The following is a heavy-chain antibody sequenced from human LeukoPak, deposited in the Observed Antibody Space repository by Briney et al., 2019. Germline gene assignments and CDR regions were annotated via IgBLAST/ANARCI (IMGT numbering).Heavy chain of an antibody. D-gene: IGHD3-22*01. CDR1: GGSISSYY. V-gene: IGHV4-59*01. J-gene: IGHJ5*02. CDR3: AASTRSGIGGYYLPWFVP. CDR2: IYYSGST. Sequence: KPSETLSLTCTVSGGSISSYYWSWIRQPPGKGLEWIGYIYYSGSTDYNPSLKSRVTISVDTSKNQFSLKLSSVTAADTAVYYCAASTRSGIGGYYLPWFVPWGQGTLVTVSS.